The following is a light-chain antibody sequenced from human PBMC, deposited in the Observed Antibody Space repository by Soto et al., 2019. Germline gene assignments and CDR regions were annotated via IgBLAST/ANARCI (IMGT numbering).Light chain of an antibody. Sequence: DIQLTQSPSFLSASVGDRVTITCRASQGISSYLAWYQQKPGNAPKLLIYTASTLQSGVPSRFSGSGSGTEFTLTISSLQPEDFATYYCQQLDSYPLTCGPGTKVDIK. J-gene: IGKJ3*01. V-gene: IGKV1-9*01. CDR3: QQLDSYPLT. CDR1: QGISSY. CDR2: TAS.